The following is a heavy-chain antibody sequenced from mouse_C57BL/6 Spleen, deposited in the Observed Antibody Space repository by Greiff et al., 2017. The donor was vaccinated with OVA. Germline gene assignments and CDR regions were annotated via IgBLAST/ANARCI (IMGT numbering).Heavy chain of an antibody. Sequence: QVQLQQSGAELVKPGASVKISCKASGYAFSSYGVNWVKQRPGKGLEWIGQIYPGDGDTNYNGKFKGKATLTADKSYSTAYMQLSSLTSEDSAVYFCAAGSRYAMDYWGQGTSVTVSS. D-gene: IGHD4-1*01. CDR1: GYAFSSYG. CDR2: IYPGDGDT. J-gene: IGHJ4*01. CDR3: AAGSRYAMDY. V-gene: IGHV1-80*01.